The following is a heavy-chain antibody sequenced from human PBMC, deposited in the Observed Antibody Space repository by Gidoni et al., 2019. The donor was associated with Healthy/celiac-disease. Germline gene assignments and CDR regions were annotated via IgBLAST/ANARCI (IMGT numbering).Heavy chain of an antibody. CDR2: ISGSGGST. J-gene: IGHJ4*02. CDR3: AKDVGGYGDYYFDY. Sequence: EVQLLESGGGLVQPGGSLRLSFAASGFTFRSYAMSWVHQAPGKGLEWVSAISGSGGSTYYADSVKGRFTISRDNSKNTLYLQMNSLRAEDTDVYYCAKDVGGYGDYYFDYWGQGTLVTVSS. D-gene: IGHD4-17*01. V-gene: IGHV3-23*01. CDR1: GFTFRSYA.